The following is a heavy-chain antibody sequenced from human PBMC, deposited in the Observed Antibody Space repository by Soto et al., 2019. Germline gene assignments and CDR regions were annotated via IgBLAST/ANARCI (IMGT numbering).Heavy chain of an antibody. CDR3: AKVWERTVTTRNYFYGMDV. D-gene: IGHD4-17*01. CDR1: GFTFSSYA. Sequence: EVQLLESGGGLVQPGESLRLSCAASGFTFSSYAMSWVRQAPGKGLEWVSTISGSGGSTYYADSVKGRFTISRDNYMNTLILQVNSLRAEDTALYYCAKVWERTVTTRNYFYGMDVWGQRPTVTVSS. J-gene: IGHJ6*02. V-gene: IGHV3-23*01. CDR2: ISGSGGST.